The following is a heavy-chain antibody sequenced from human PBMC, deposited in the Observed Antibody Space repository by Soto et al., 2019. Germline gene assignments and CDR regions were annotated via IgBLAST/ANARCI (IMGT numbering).Heavy chain of an antibody. Sequence: PSETLSLTCTVSGGSISNYYWSWIRQPAGKGLEWIGRIYPSGSTNYNPSLKSRVALSVDTSKNHFSLRLTSVTAADTAMYYCARDRATGTFDPWGQGTLVTVSS. CDR1: GGSISNYY. CDR3: ARDRATGTFDP. V-gene: IGHV4-4*07. CDR2: IYPSGST. J-gene: IGHJ5*02.